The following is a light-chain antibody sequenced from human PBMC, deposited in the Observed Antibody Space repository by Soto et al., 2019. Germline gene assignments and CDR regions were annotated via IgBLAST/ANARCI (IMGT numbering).Light chain of an antibody. CDR1: QSVSSY. V-gene: IGKV3-11*01. Sequence: EIVLTQSPATLSLSPGERVTLSCRASQSVSSYLAWYQQKPGRAPRLLIYDTSNRATGIPARFSGSGSGTDFTLTISSLQAEDFAVYYCQQRSDWPWTLGQGTKVEVK. CDR2: DTS. CDR3: QQRSDWPWT. J-gene: IGKJ1*01.